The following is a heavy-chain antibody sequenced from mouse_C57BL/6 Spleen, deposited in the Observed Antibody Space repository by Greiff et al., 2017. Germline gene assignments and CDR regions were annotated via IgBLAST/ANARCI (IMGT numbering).Heavy chain of an antibody. CDR1: GYTFTSYW. J-gene: IGHJ3*01. Sequence: QVQLQQPGAELVRPGSSVKLSCKASGYTFTSYWMPWVKQRPIQGLEWIGNIDPSDSETHYNQKFKDKATLTVDKSSSTAYMQLSSLTSEDAAIYYCARGGLRRFAYWGQGTLVTVSA. CDR2: IDPSDSET. V-gene: IGHV1-52*01. CDR3: ARGGLRRFAY. D-gene: IGHD2-4*01.